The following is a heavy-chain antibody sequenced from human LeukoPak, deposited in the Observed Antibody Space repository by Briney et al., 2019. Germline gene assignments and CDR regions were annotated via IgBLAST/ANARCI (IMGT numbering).Heavy chain of an antibody. CDR3: AMIGVAGNYYYYGMDD. V-gene: IGHV1-69*06. D-gene: IGHD6-19*01. CDR1: GGTFNNNL. CDR2: IIPISGTA. J-gene: IGHJ6*04. Sequence: SVKVCCKASGGTFNNNLLNWVGQTPGQGLEWMGGIIPISGTANYGRNFQGRVTITADRSTSTVYMELNSLRSEDTAGYYCAMIGVAGNYYYYGMDDWGKGTTVTVPS.